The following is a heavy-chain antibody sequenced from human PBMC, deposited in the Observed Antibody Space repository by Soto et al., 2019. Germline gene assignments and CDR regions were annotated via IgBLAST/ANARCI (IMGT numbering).Heavy chain of an antibody. J-gene: IGHJ6*02. CDR2: IYHSGST. CDR3: ARVSGSSGVYYYYGMDV. V-gene: IGHV4-30-2*01. D-gene: IGHD6-6*01. CDR1: GGSLSSGGYS. Sequence: QLQLQESGSGLVKPSQTLSLTCAVSGGSLSSGGYSWSWIRQPPGKGLEWIGYIYHSGSTYYNPSLKSRVTISVDRSKNQFSLKLSSVTAADTAVYYCARVSGSSGVYYYYGMDVWGQGTTVTVSS.